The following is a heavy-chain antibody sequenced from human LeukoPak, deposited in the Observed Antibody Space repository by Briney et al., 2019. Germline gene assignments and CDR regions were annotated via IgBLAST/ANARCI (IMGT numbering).Heavy chain of an antibody. CDR1: GFIFSSFA. J-gene: IGHJ4*02. Sequence: PGGSLRLSCAASGFIFSSFAMRWARQAPGRGLEWLSDISAGGGSTYYADSGTVRLTLSRFNTKNTLYIQMTRLREKDTALYYCAIDERWESPHYLVFWGQRTLVTVSS. CDR3: AIDERWESPHYLVF. CDR2: ISAGGGST. V-gene: IGHV3-23*01. D-gene: IGHD1-26*01.